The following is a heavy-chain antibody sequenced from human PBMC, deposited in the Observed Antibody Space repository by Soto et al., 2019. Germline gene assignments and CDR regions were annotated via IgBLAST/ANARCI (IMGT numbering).Heavy chain of an antibody. J-gene: IGHJ4*02. Sequence: PGGSLRLSCAASGFTFSSYAMRWLRQAPGRGLEWVSAISGSGGSTYYADSVKGRFTISRDNSKNTMYLQMNSLRAEDTAAYYFAKGLRVTLEYWAQGTMVTVSS. D-gene: IGHD4-4*01. CDR3: AKGLRVTLEY. CDR2: ISGSGGST. V-gene: IGHV3-23*01. CDR1: GFTFSSYA.